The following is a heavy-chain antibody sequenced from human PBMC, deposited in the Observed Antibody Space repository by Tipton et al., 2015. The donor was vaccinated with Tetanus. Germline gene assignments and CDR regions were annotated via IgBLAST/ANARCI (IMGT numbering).Heavy chain of an antibody. J-gene: IGHJ4*02. V-gene: IGHV4-61*08. CDR1: GGSVSRGGYY. CDR2: IHYSGTT. D-gene: IGHD3-3*01. Sequence: TLSLTCTVSGGSVSRGGYYWSWVRQPPGKGLEWIGYIHYSGTTNYNPSLKTRVIISVDTSRTQFSLNLTSVTAADTAVNYCAKSNLLRFLDCWGQGTLVSVSS. CDR3: AKSNLLRFLDC.